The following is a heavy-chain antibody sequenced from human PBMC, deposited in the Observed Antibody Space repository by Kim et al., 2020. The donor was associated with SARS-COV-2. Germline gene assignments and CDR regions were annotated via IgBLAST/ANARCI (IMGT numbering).Heavy chain of an antibody. CDR2: INSDGSST. V-gene: IGHV3-74*01. CDR1: GFTFSSYW. Sequence: GGSLRLSCAASGFTFSSYWMHWVRQAPGKGLVWVSRINSDGSSTSYADSVKGRFTISRDNAKNTLYLQMNSLRAEDTAVYYCARGGSGYDSGDYYYGMDVWGQGTTVTVSS. CDR3: ARGGSGYDSGDYYYGMDV. J-gene: IGHJ6*02. D-gene: IGHD5-12*01.